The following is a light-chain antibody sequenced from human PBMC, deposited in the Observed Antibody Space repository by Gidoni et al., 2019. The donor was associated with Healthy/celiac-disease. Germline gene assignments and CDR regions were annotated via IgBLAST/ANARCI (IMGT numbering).Light chain of an antibody. Sequence: DIQMTQSPSSLSASVGARVTITCRASQSISSYLNWYQQKPGKAPKLLIYAASSLQSGVPSRFSGSGSGTDFTLTISSLQPEDFATYYCQQSYSTPPRTFGQXTKVEIK. CDR2: AAS. V-gene: IGKV1-39*01. CDR3: QQSYSTPPRT. J-gene: IGKJ1*01. CDR1: QSISSY.